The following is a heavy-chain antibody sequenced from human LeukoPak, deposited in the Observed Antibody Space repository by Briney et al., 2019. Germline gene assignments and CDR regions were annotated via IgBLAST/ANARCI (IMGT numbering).Heavy chain of an antibody. V-gene: IGHV1-2*02. CDR1: GYTFTGYY. D-gene: IGHD2-21*02. CDR3: AREAVVTPLKPPFDY. CDR2: INPNSGGT. Sequence: ASVKVSCKASGYTFTGYYMHWVRQAPGQGLEWMGWINPNSGGTNYAQKFQGRVTMTRDTSISTAYMELSRLRSDDTAVYYCAREAVVTPLKPPFDYWGQGTLVTVSS. J-gene: IGHJ4*02.